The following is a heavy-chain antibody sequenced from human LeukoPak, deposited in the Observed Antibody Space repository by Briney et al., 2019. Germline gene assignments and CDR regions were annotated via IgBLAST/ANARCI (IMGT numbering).Heavy chain of an antibody. J-gene: IGHJ4*02. D-gene: IGHD6-6*01. CDR3: ANTHCDSSPIVWNF. CDR1: GFTFSHAW. V-gene: IGHV3-23*01. Sequence: GGSLRLSCAASGFTFSHAWMTWVRQAPGKGLEWVSGLSDGGTRIFYADSVKGRFTVSRDNSKNTLYLQMDSLRAEDTAVYYCANTHCDSSPIVWNFWGQGTLVTVSS. CDR2: LSDGGTRI.